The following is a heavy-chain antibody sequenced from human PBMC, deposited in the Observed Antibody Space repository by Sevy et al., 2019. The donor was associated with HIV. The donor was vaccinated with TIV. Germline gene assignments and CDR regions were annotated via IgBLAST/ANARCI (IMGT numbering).Heavy chain of an antibody. Sequence: SETLSLTCAVYGGSFSGYYWSWIRQPPGKGLEWIGEINHSGSTNYHPSLKSRVTISVDTSKNQFSLKLSSVTAADTAVYYCARTPWNSRPYYFDYWGQGTLVTVSS. D-gene: IGHD1-7*01. CDR1: GGSFSGYY. CDR2: INHSGST. J-gene: IGHJ4*02. V-gene: IGHV4-34*01. CDR3: ARTPWNSRPYYFDY.